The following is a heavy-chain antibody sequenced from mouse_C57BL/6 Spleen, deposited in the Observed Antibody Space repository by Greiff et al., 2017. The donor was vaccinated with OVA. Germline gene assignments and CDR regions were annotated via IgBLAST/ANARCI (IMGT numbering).Heavy chain of an antibody. CDR3: AREDYYGSSYGY. D-gene: IGHD1-1*01. J-gene: IGHJ2*01. CDR1: GYTFTSYW. Sequence: VKLQQPGAELVKPGASVKMSCKASGYTFTSYWITWVKQRPGQGLEWIGDIYPGSGSTNYNEKFKSKATLTVDTSSSTAYMQLSSLTSEDSAVYYCAREDYYGSSYGYWGQGTTLTVSS. CDR2: IYPGSGST. V-gene: IGHV1-55*01.